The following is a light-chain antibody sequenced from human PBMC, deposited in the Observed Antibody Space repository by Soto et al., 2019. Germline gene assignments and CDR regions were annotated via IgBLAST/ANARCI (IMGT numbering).Light chain of an antibody. CDR3: QQYNDNSAWT. CDR2: EAS. CDR1: KSIIKW. J-gene: IGKJ1*01. Sequence: QLTQPPATLFPCPGHTVPMTRWGGKSIIKWRAGCQQKTGKAATLLLYEASILQNGVASRLSGSESGTEFTLTISSLRPDDFAAYYCQQYNDNSAWTFGQGTKVDIK. V-gene: IGKV1-5*03.